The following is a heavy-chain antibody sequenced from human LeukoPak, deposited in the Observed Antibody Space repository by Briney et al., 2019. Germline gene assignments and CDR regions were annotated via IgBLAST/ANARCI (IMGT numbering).Heavy chain of an antibody. CDR2: IYYSGST. CDR1: GGSVSSGSYY. V-gene: IGHV4-61*01. CDR3: ASADGYSYGYFDY. J-gene: IGHJ4*02. D-gene: IGHD5-18*01. Sequence: SETLSLTCTVSGGSVSSGSYYWSWIRQPPGKGLEWIGYIYYSGSTNYNPSPKSRVTISVDTSKNQFSLKLSSVTAADTAVYYCASADGYSYGYFDYWGQGTLVTVSS.